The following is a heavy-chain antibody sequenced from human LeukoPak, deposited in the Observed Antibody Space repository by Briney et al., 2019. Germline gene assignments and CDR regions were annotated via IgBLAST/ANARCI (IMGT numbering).Heavy chain of an antibody. CDR2: IYSSVST. Sequence: PSETLSLTRTVSGGSISSYYWSWIRQPAGKGLEWIGRIYSSVSTNYNPSLKSRVTMSADTSKNQFSLKLSSVTAADTAVYYCAIHGPVGASYFDNWGQGTLVTVSS. D-gene: IGHD1-26*01. CDR1: GGSISSYY. J-gene: IGHJ4*02. V-gene: IGHV4-4*07. CDR3: AIHGPVGASYFDN.